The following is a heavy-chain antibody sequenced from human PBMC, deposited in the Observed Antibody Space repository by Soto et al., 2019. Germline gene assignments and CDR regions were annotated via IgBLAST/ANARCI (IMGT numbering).Heavy chain of an antibody. V-gene: IGHV6-1*01. CDR2: TYYRSKWYN. Sequence: SQTLSLTCAISGDSVSSNSATWNWIRQSPSRGLEWLGRTYYRSKWYNDYAVSVKSRITINPDTSKNQFSLQLNSVTPEDTAVYYCARGAALYDYVWGSYRYTNWLDPWGQGTLVTVS. CDR1: GDSVSSNSAT. J-gene: IGHJ5*02. CDR3: ARGAALYDYVWGSYRYTNWLDP. D-gene: IGHD3-16*02.